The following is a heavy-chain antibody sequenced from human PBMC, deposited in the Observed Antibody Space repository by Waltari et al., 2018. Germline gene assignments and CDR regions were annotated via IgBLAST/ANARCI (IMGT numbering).Heavy chain of an antibody. D-gene: IGHD2-15*01. CDR1: GYTFTGYY. J-gene: IGHJ6*02. V-gene: IGHV1-2*02. CDR2: VNPNSGDT. CDR3: ARELLVVTSPYYGLDV. Sequence: QVHLMQSGAEVKTPGASVKVSGKTSGYTFTGYYMHWVRQAPGQGLEWMGWVNPNSGDTNYAQKFQGRVTMTRDTSISTAYMELSRLRSDDAAVYFCARELLVVTSPYYGLDVWGQGTTVTVSS.